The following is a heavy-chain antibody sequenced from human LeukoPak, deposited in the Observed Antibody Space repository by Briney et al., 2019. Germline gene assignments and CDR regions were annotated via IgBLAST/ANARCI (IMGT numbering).Heavy chain of an antibody. D-gene: IGHD3-16*01. J-gene: IGHJ4*02. CDR1: GFTFSSYA. Sequence: GGSLRLSCAASGFTFSSYAMSWVRQAPGKGLEWVANINQDGSEKYYVDSVKGRFTISRDNAKNSLFLQMNSLRAEDTAVYFCARYPYTNSWYYFDYWGQGTLVTVSS. CDR3: ARYPYTNSWYYFDY. V-gene: IGHV3-7*01. CDR2: INQDGSEK.